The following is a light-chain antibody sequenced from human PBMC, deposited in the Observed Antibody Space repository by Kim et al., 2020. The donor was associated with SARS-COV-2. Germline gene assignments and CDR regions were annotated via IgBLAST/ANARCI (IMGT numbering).Light chain of an antibody. J-gene: IGLJ2*01. Sequence: GGTGTLTCGSSTGAVTSGHYPYWIQQKAGQAPRTLIYDTNNKHSWTPARFSGSLLGGKAALTLSGAQTEDEGDYYCLLAYNGAPVVFGGGTKLTVL. CDR2: DTN. V-gene: IGLV7-46*01. CDR3: LLAYNGAPVV. CDR1: TGAVTSGHY.